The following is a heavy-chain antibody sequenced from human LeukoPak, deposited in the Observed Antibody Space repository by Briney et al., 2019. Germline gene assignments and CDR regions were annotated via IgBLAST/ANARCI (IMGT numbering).Heavy chain of an antibody. Sequence: GGSLRLSCAASGFTFSSYSMNWVRQAPGKGLEWVSSISSSSSYIYYADSVKGRFTISRDNAKNSLYPQMNSLRAEDTAVYYCASSAPRGSYSYYYYGMDVWGQGTTVTVSS. D-gene: IGHD1-26*01. CDR2: ISSSSSYI. CDR1: GFTFSSYS. V-gene: IGHV3-21*01. CDR3: ASSAPRGSYSYYYYGMDV. J-gene: IGHJ6*02.